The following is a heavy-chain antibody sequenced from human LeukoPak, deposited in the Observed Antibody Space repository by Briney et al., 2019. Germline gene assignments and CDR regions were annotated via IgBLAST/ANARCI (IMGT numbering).Heavy chain of an antibody. J-gene: IGHJ5*02. Sequence: VASVKVSCKASGYTFTGYYMHWVRQAPGQGLEWMGIINPSGGSTSYAQKFQGRVTMTRDTSTSTVYMELSSLRSEDTAVYYCARDPWSSGWYPNWFDPWGQGTLVTVSS. CDR3: ARDPWSSGWYPNWFDP. CDR1: GYTFTGYY. V-gene: IGHV1-46*01. CDR2: INPSGGST. D-gene: IGHD6-19*01.